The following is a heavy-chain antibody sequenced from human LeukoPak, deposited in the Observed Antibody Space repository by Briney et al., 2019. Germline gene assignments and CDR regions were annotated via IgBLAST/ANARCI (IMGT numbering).Heavy chain of an antibody. CDR1: GYSITSGYY. J-gene: IGHJ6*03. CDR3: ARFTVDGSGYPYYTDV. Sequence: NPSETLSLACTVSGYSITSGYYWGWIRQPPGGGLEWIGSIYNGGSIYYDPSLKSRVTISVATSKNEVSLKLSSVTAADTAVYYCARFTVDGSGYPYYTDVWGKGTTVTVSS. V-gene: IGHV4-38-2*02. CDR2: IYNGGSI. D-gene: IGHD3-22*01.